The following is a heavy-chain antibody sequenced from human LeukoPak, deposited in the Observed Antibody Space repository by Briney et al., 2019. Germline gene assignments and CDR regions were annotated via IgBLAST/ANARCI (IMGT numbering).Heavy chain of an antibody. CDR3: AREHPSGNNGLYVDY. V-gene: IGHV1-2*02. D-gene: IGHD1/OR15-1a*01. CDR2: INPKSGAT. Sequence: ASVNVSCKASGYTFNGYYMHWVRQAPGQGLEWMGWINPKSGATNYAQKFQGRVTMTRDTSITTVYMELSRLTSDDTAVYYCAREHPSGNNGLYVDYWGQGTLVTVSS. J-gene: IGHJ4*02. CDR1: GYTFNGYY.